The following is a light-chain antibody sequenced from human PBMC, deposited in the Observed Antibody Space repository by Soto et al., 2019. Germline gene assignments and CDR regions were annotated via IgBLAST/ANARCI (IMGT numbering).Light chain of an antibody. V-gene: IGLV3-27*01. CDR3: CSAANNSPI. J-gene: IGLJ2*01. Sequence: SYELTQPSSVSVSPGQTAKITCSGDVLAKTYGRWFQQKPGQAPILVIYKDSERPSGIPERFSGSSSGTTVTLTISGAQVEDEADYYCCSAANNSPIFGGGTQLTVL. CDR2: KDS. CDR1: VLAKTY.